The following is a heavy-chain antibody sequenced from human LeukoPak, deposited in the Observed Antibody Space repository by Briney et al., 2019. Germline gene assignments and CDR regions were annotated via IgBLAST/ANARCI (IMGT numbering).Heavy chain of an antibody. V-gene: IGHV4-38-2*01. Sequence: PSETLSLTCAVSGYSISSGYYWGWIRQPPGKGLEWIGSIYHSGSTYYNPSLKSRVTISVDTSKNQFSLKLSSVTAADTAVYYCARSYYDILTGYRNFDYWGQGTLVTVSS. CDR2: IYHSGST. J-gene: IGHJ4*02. CDR3: ARSYYDILTGYRNFDY. CDR1: GYSISSGYY. D-gene: IGHD3-9*01.